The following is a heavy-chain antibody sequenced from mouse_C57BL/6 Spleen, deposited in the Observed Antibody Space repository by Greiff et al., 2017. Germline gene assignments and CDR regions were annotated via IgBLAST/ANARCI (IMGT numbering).Heavy chain of an antibody. J-gene: IGHJ3*01. V-gene: IGHV3-6*01. D-gene: IGHD1-1*01. Sequence: DVKLQESGPGLVKPSQSLSLTCSVTGYSITSGSYWNWIRQFPGNKLEWMGYISYDGSNNYNPSLKNRISFTRDTTKNQFFLKLNTGTTEDTATDYCARDYYGSSYVGFAYWGQGTLVTVSA. CDR1: GYSITSGSY. CDR3: ARDYYGSSYVGFAY. CDR2: ISYDGSN.